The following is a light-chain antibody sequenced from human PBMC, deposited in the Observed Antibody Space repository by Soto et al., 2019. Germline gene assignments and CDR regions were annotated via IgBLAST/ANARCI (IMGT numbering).Light chain of an antibody. J-gene: IGLJ2*01. CDR1: SSDVGGYNY. CDR3: TSYTSSSTLV. V-gene: IGLV2-14*03. Sequence: QSVLTQPASVSGSPGQSITISCTGTSSDVGGYNYVSWYQHHPGKAPKLMIYDVTHRPSGVSNRFSGSKSGNTASLTISGLQADDEADYYCTSYTSSSTLVFGGGTKLTVL. CDR2: DVT.